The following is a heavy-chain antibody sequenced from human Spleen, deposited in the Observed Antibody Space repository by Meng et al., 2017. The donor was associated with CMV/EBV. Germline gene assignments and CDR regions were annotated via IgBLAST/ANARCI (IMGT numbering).Heavy chain of an antibody. D-gene: IGHD3-10*02. J-gene: IGHJ4*02. CDR3: AHSMFGELFIDY. V-gene: IGHV2-5*02. Sequence: SGPTLVKPTQTLTLTCTFSGFSLSTSGVSVGWIRQPPGKALEWLALIYWDDVKRYSPSLKSRLTITKDTSKNQVVLTMINMDPVDTATYYCAHSMFGELFIDYWGQGTLVTSPQ. CDR1: GFSLSTSGVS. CDR2: IYWDDVK.